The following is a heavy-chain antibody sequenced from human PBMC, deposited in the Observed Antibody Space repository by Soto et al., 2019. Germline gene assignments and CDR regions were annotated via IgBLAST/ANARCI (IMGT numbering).Heavy chain of an antibody. D-gene: IGHD1-26*01. V-gene: IGHV1-46*01. CDR2: INPSSGTT. CDR3: ARSLGETTSIFDY. J-gene: IGHJ4*02. CDR1: GYIFIHCF. Sequence: QVQLVQAGAEMKQPGASVKLSCQASGYIFIHCFMHWVRQAPGQGLEWMGGINPSSGTTTYAQKFQGRVTVTRDTSTSTVYMELSSLGSGDTAMYYCARSLGETTSIFDYWGQGSLGTVSA.